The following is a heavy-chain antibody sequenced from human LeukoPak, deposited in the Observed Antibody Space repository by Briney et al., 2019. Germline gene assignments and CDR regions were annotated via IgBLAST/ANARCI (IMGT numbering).Heavy chain of an antibody. CDR3: ARDWSSYCYDSSGYY. Sequence: GGSLRLSCAASGFTFSSYSMNWVRQAPGKGLEWVSSISSSSSYIYYADSVKGRFTISRDNAKNSLYLQMNSLRAEDTAVYYCARDWSSYCYDSSGYYWGQGTLVTVSS. D-gene: IGHD3-22*01. CDR1: GFTFSSYS. V-gene: IGHV3-21*01. CDR2: ISSSSSYI. J-gene: IGHJ4*02.